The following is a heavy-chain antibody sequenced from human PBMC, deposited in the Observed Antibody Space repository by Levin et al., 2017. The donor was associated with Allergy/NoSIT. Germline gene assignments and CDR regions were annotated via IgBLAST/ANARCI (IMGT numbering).Heavy chain of an antibody. CDR1: GFNFDDYA. CDR2: INWNSGRI. D-gene: IGHD6-13*01. V-gene: IGHV3-9*01. Sequence: SLKISCAASGFNFDDYAMHWVRRGPGKGLEWVSGINWNSGRIGYADSVKGRFTIARDNAKNSLFLQMNSLRAEDSALYYCAKDSTAYSSSQDLDYWGQGTLVTVSS. CDR3: AKDSTAYSSSQDLDY. J-gene: IGHJ4*02.